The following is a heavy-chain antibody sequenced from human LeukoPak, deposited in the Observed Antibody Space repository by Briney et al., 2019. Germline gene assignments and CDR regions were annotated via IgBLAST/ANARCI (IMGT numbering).Heavy chain of an antibody. V-gene: IGHV1-69*04. CDR3: AREEYSQKPET. CDR1: GGTFSSYA. CDR2: IIPILGIA. J-gene: IGHJ5*02. Sequence: WASVKVSCKASGGTFSSYAISWVRQAPGQGLEWMGRIIPILGIANYAQKFQGRVTITADKSTSTAYMELSSLRSEDTAVYYCAREEYSQKPETWGQGTLVTVSS. D-gene: IGHD5-12*01.